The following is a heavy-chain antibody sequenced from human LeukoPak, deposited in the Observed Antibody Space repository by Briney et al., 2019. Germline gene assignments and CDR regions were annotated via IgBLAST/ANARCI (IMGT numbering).Heavy chain of an antibody. D-gene: IGHD3-3*01. CDR2: INPSGGST. Sequence: GASVKVSCKASGYTFTSYYMHWVRQAPGQGLEWMGLINPSGGSTSYAQKFQGRVTITADESTSTAYMELSSLRSEDTAVYYCARTFFWSGYTGNYYYGMDVWGQGTTVTVSS. CDR3: ARTFFWSGYTGNYYYGMDV. CDR1: GYTFTSYY. J-gene: IGHJ6*02. V-gene: IGHV1-46*01.